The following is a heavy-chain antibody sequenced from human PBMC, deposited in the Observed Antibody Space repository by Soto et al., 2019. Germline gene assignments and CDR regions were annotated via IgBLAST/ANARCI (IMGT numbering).Heavy chain of an antibody. J-gene: IGHJ6*02. CDR1: GYDIGRVR. CDR2: IVVASGRT. D-gene: IGHD4-17*01. Sequence: SVNGYCKTAGYDIGRVRIQFLRQTRGRGLEWIGWIVVASGRTNYARQFQGRVAFSRDMSSTTAYMDLFDLKSDDTAVYFCSADHPHTAIGWPVWGQGTTVTVS. CDR3: SADHPHTAIGWPV. V-gene: IGHV1-58*02.